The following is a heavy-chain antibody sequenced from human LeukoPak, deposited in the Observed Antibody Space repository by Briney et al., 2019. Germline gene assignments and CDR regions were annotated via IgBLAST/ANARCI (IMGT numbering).Heavy chain of an antibody. V-gene: IGHV4-39*07. CDR3: ARNFLHPQRRYFDL. CDR1: GDSISSSDHY. Sequence: SETLSLTCTVCGDSISSSDHYWGWIRQPPGKGLQWMGSIYFSGNTYYNLSLKSRVTISVDTSKNQFSLKLSSVTAADTAVYYCARNFLHPQRRYFDLWGRGTLVTVSS. CDR2: IYFSGNT. D-gene: IGHD4-11*01. J-gene: IGHJ2*01.